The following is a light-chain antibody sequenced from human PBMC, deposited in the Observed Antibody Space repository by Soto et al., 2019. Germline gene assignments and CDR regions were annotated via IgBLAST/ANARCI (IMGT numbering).Light chain of an antibody. J-gene: IGKJ1*01. V-gene: IGKV1-5*03. Sequence: DIPMTQSPSTLSASVGDRVTITCRASQSISSWLAWYQQKPGKAPKLLIYKASSLESGVPSRFSGSGSGTEFTLTISSLQPDDFATYYCQQYNSYSRTFGQGTKVGIK. CDR1: QSISSW. CDR3: QQYNSYSRT. CDR2: KAS.